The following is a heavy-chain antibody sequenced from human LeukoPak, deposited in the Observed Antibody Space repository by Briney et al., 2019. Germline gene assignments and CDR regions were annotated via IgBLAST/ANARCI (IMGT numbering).Heavy chain of an antibody. Sequence: GGSLRLSCAASGFTFSSYAMSWVRQAPGKGLEWVSAISGSGGSTYYVDSVKGRFTISRDNSKNTLYLQMNSLRAEDTAVYYCAKGKQQLVRNWFDPWGQGTLVTVSS. CDR3: AKGKQQLVRNWFDP. J-gene: IGHJ5*02. V-gene: IGHV3-23*01. CDR1: GFTFSSYA. D-gene: IGHD6-13*01. CDR2: ISGSGGST.